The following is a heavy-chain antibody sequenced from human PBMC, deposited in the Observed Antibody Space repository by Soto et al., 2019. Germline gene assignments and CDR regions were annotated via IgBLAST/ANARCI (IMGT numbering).Heavy chain of an antibody. Sequence: GGSLRLSCAASGFTFSSYAMHWVRQAPGKGLEYVSAISSNGGSTYYANSVKGRFTISRDNSKNTLYLQMGSLRAEDMAVYYCARPLVEGLFGWFDPWGQGTLVTVSS. CDR3: ARPLVEGLFGWFDP. D-gene: IGHD1-26*01. V-gene: IGHV3-64*01. CDR2: ISSNGGST. J-gene: IGHJ5*02. CDR1: GFTFSSYA.